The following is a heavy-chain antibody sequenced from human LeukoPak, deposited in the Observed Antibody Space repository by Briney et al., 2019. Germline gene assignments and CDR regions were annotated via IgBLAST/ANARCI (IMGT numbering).Heavy chain of an antibody. Sequence: GASVKVSCKASGYTFTGYYMHWVRQAPGQGLEWMGRINPNSGGTNYAQKFQGRVTMTRDMSISTAYMELSRLRSDDTAVYYCARSRYYGSGSQKYYFDYWGQGTLVTVSS. V-gene: IGHV1-2*06. J-gene: IGHJ4*02. D-gene: IGHD3-10*01. CDR2: INPNSGGT. CDR3: ARSRYYGSGSQKYYFDY. CDR1: GYTFTGYY.